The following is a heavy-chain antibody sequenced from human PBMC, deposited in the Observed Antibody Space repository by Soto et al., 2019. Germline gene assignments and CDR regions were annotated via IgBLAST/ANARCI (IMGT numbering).Heavy chain of an antibody. Sequence: PSATLSLTCTVSGGSISPYYWSWIRQTPGKGLEWIAYIYYSGSTNYNPSLKSRVTISVETSKNQCSLKLSSVTAADTAVYYCARASYYSDSFGYFLDSWGQGTLVTVSS. D-gene: IGHD3-22*01. V-gene: IGHV4-59*01. CDR3: ARASYYSDSFGYFLDS. CDR2: IYYSGST. J-gene: IGHJ4*02. CDR1: GGSISPYY.